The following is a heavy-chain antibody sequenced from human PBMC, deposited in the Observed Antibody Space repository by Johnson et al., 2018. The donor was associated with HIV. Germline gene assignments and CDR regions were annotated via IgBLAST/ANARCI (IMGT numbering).Heavy chain of an antibody. D-gene: IGHD5-18*01. CDR3: ARDGRDLVTRGGFDV. J-gene: IGHJ3*01. CDR1: GFTVSSNY. CDR2: IYSGGST. Sequence: VQLVESGGGLIQPGGSLRLSCAASGFTVSSNYMSWVRQAPGKGLEWVSVIYSGGSTYYADSVKGRFTISRDNSKNMLYLQMNSLRPEDTAVYYCARDGRDLVTRGGFDVWGPGTVVTVSS. V-gene: IGHV3-66*03.